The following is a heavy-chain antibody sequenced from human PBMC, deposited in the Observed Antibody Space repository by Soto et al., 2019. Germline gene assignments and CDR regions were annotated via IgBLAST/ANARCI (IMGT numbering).Heavy chain of an antibody. J-gene: IGHJ3*02. V-gene: IGHV3-64D*06. D-gene: IGHD3-10*01. Sequence: GGSLRLSCSASGIIFSSYAMHWVRQAPGKGLEYVSAISNDGSSTYYANSVKGRLTIPKDNSKNTLFLQMRSLRAEDTATYYCVKGGYSYGSGLTGSFDIWGQGTMVTVSS. CDR2: ISNDGSST. CDR3: VKGGYSYGSGLTGSFDI. CDR1: GIIFSSYA.